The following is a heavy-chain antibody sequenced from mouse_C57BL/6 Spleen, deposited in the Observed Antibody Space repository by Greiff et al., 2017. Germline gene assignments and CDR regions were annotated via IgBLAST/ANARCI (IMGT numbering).Heavy chain of an antibody. CDR3: ARGGAYYSNYVFFDY. CDR1: GYTFTSYW. V-gene: IGHV1-52*01. D-gene: IGHD2-5*01. CDR2: IYPSDSET. J-gene: IGHJ2*01. Sequence: QVQLQQPGAELVRPGSSVKLSCKASGYTFTSYWMHWVKQRPIQGLEWIGNIYPSDSETHYNQKFKDKATLTVDKSSSTAYMQLSSLTSEDSAVYYCARGGAYYSNYVFFDYWGQGTTLTVSS.